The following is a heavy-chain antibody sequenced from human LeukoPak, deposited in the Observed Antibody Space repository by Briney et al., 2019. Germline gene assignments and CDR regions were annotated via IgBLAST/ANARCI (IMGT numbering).Heavy chain of an antibody. CDR2: ITNSGNSK. CDR1: EFTFSSYS. Sequence: GGSLRLSRAASEFTFSSYSMNWVRQAPGKGLEWVSYITNSGNSKSYADSVKGRFTISRDNTKNSLYLQMNSLRAEDTAVYYCARTMPRRYYDSSGYYRNDAFDIWGQGTMVTVSS. V-gene: IGHV3-48*01. D-gene: IGHD3-22*01. J-gene: IGHJ3*02. CDR3: ARTMPRRYYDSSGYYRNDAFDI.